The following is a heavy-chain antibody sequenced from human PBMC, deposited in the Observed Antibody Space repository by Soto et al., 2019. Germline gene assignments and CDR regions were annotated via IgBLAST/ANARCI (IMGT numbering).Heavy chain of an antibody. CDR3: ARAYGDYPPGYFDY. CDR1: GGSISSSSYY. D-gene: IGHD4-17*01. Sequence: PSETLSLTCTVSGGSISSSSYYWGWIRQPPGKGLEWIGSIYYSGSTNYNPSLKSRVTISVDTSKNQFSLKLSSVTAADTAVYYCARAYGDYPPGYFDYWGQGTLVTVSS. CDR2: IYYSGST. J-gene: IGHJ4*02. V-gene: IGHV4-39*07.